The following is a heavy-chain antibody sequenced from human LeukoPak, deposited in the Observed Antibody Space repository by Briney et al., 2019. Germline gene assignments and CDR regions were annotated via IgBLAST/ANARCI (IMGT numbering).Heavy chain of an antibody. D-gene: IGHD3-22*01. CDR2: IYYSGST. J-gene: IGHJ3*02. CDR1: GGAISSYY. V-gene: IGHV4-59*01. CDR3: ARRLPAYYGGSGSFEI. Sequence: SETLSLTCTVSGGAISSYYWSWIRQPPGQGLEWIGYIYYSGSTKYNFSLKSRVTISVDTSKNQFSLKLSSVTAADTAVYYCARRLPAYYGGSGSFEIWGRGTMVTVSS.